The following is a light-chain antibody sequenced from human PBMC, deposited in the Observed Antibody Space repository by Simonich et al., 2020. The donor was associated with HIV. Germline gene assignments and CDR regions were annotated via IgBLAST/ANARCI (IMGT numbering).Light chain of an antibody. Sequence: DIVMTQSPDSLSVSLCERASITCNSSQSVLYSSNNKNYLAWYQQKPGQPPKLLIYWASTRESGFPDRFSGSGSGTDFTLTISSLQAEDVAVYYCQQYYSTPPLYTFGQGTKLEIK. V-gene: IGKV4-1*01. CDR2: WAS. CDR1: QSVLYSSNNKNY. J-gene: IGKJ2*01. CDR3: QQYYSTPPLYT.